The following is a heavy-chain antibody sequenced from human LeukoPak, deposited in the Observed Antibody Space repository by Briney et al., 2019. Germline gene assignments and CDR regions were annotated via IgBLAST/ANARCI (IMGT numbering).Heavy chain of an antibody. J-gene: IGHJ4*02. CDR1: GGSFSGYY. V-gene: IGHV4-34*01. CDR2: INHRGST. CDR3: ARGRNGFFDY. Sequence: SETLSLTCAVYGGSFSGYYWSWIRQPPGKGLEWIGEINHRGSTNYNPSLKSRVTVSLDTSKNQFSLKLSSVTAADTAVYYCARGRNGFFDYWGQGTLVTVSS. D-gene: IGHD4-11*01.